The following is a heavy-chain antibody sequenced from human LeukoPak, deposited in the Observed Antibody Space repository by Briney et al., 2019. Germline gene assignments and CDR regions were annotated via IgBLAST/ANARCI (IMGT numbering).Heavy chain of an antibody. J-gene: IGHJ6*03. Sequence: GGSLRLSCAASGFTFSSYTMNWVRQAPGKGLEWVSSITSSSSYIYYADSVKGRFTISRDNAENSLYLQMNSLRDEDTAVYYCARDPYSGGYGAYYYYYMDVWSKGTTVTVSS. CDR1: GFTFSSYT. V-gene: IGHV3-21*01. CDR2: ITSSSSYI. D-gene: IGHD6-19*01. CDR3: ARDPYSGGYGAYYYYYMDV.